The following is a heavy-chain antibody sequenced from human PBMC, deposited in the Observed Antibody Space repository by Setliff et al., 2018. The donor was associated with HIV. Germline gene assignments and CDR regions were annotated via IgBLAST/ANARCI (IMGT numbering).Heavy chain of an antibody. CDR2: INPGGSA. CDR1: GGSFSAYY. V-gene: IGHV4-34*01. Sequence: PSETLSLTCAVYGGSFSAYYWSWVRQPPGKGLEWIGEINPGGSATCNPSLKSRVTISVDTSKNQFSLKLNTVTAADTAIYYCVLLEVPFIEGIAPPLWGQGSLVTVSS. J-gene: IGHJ4*02. D-gene: IGHD2-15*01. CDR3: VLLEVPFIEGIAPPL.